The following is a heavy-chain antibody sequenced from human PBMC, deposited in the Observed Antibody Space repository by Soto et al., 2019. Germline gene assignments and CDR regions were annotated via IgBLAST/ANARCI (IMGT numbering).Heavy chain of an antibody. CDR1: GGTFSSYA. CDR2: IIPIFGTA. Sequence: SVKVSCKASGGTFSSYAIGWVRQAPGQGLEWMGGIIPIFGTANYAQKFQGRVTITADESTSTAYMELSSLRSEDTAVYYCARPRLPYYYDSSGYYFAFDIWGQGTMVTVSS. CDR3: ARPRLPYYYDSSGYYFAFDI. V-gene: IGHV1-69*13. J-gene: IGHJ3*02. D-gene: IGHD3-22*01.